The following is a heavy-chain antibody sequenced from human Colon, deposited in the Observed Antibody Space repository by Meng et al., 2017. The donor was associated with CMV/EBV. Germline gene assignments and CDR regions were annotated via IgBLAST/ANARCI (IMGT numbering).Heavy chain of an antibody. CDR3: ARDGVVVLGATRD. CDR2: ISTSGSTI. D-gene: IGHD2-15*01. J-gene: IGHJ4*02. CDR1: GFTFSSYE. V-gene: IGHV3-48*03. Sequence: GGSLRLSCAASGFTFSSYEMNWVRQAPGKGLEWVSFISTSGSTIYYADSVKGRFTISRDNAKNSLFLQMNSLRAEDTAIYYCARDGVVVLGATRDWGQGTLVTVSS.